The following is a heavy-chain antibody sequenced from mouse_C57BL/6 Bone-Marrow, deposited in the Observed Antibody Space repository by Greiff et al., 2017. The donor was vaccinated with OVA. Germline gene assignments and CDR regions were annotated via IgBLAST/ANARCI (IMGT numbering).Heavy chain of an antibody. CDR1: GYSITSGYY. V-gene: IGHV3-6*01. CDR3: AREGLTTVVAKNAMDY. D-gene: IGHD1-1*01. J-gene: IGHJ4*01. CDR2: ISYDGSN. Sequence: EVKLQESGPGLVKPSQSLSLTCSVTGYSITSGYYWNWIRQFPGNKLEWMGYISYDGSNNYNPSLKNRISITRDTSKNQFFLKLNSVTTEDTATYYCAREGLTTVVAKNAMDYWGQGTSVTVSS.